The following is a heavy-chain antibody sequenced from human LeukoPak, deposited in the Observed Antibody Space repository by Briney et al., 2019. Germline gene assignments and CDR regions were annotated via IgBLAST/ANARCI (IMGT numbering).Heavy chain of an antibody. CDR1: GFTFSSFA. CDR3: AKDGPYSGYDLAR. J-gene: IGHJ4*02. V-gene: IGHV3-23*01. Sequence: GGSLRLSCAASGFTFSSFAISWVRQAPGKGLEWVSSISSSGRGTYYAASVKGRFTISRDTSKNTLYLQMNSLRAEDTAFYYCAKDGPYSGYDLARWGQGTLVTVSS. D-gene: IGHD5-12*01. CDR2: ISSSGRGT.